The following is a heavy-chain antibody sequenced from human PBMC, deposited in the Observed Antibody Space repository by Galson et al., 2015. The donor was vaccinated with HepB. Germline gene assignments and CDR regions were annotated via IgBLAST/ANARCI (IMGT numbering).Heavy chain of an antibody. Sequence: LSLTCTVSGGSINGYYWSWIRQPPGKGLEWIGYIYYSGSTTYNSSLKSRVTISVDRSKNQFSLKLTSVTAADTAVYYCARDPVRDGSREGWFDPWGQGTLVTVSS. CDR2: IYYSGST. CDR1: GGSINGYY. CDR3: ARDPVRDGSREGWFDP. V-gene: IGHV4-59*01. D-gene: IGHD5-24*01. J-gene: IGHJ5*02.